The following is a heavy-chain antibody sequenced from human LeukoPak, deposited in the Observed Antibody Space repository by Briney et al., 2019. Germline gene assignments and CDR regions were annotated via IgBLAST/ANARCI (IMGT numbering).Heavy chain of an antibody. Sequence: SETLSLTCAVYGGSFSGYYWSWIRQPPGKGLEWIGEINHSGSTNYNPSLKSRVTISVDTSKNQFSLKLSSVTAADTAVYYCARTYYCSGGSCYSFFFDYWGQGTLVTVSS. D-gene: IGHD2-15*01. CDR1: GGSFSGYY. CDR3: ARTYYCSGGSCYSFFFDY. V-gene: IGHV4-34*01. CDR2: INHSGST. J-gene: IGHJ4*02.